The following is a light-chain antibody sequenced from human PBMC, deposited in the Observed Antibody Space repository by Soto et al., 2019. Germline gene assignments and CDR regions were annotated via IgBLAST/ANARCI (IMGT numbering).Light chain of an antibody. CDR1: SSDVGAYKY. CDR3: SSYVGSNNYV. V-gene: IGLV2-8*01. J-gene: IGLJ1*01. CDR2: EVT. Sequence: QSVLTQPPSASGSPGQSVTISRTGTSSDVGAYKYVSWFQQHPGKAPKLIIYEVTERPSGVPDRFSGSKSGNTASLTVSGLQADDEADYYCSSYVGSNNYVFGTGTKVTVL.